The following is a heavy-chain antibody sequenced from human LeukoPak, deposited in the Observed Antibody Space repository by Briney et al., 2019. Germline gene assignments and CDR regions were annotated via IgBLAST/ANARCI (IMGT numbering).Heavy chain of an antibody. CDR2: IRYDGSNK. D-gene: IGHD3-3*01. J-gene: IGHJ4*02. CDR1: GFTFSSYG. CDR3: AKGPGLQLSRSVGSGYHTPFDY. Sequence: GGSLRLSCAASGFTFSSYGTHWVRQAPGKGLEWVAFIRYDGSNKYYADSVKGRFTIPRDNSKNTLYLQMNSLRAEDTAVYYCAKGPGLQLSRSVGSGYHTPFDYWGQGTLITVSS. V-gene: IGHV3-30*02.